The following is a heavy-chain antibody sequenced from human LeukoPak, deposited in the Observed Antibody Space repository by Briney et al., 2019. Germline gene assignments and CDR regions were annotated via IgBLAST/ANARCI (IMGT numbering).Heavy chain of an antibody. D-gene: IGHD2-2*01. V-gene: IGHV3-21*01. J-gene: IGHJ4*02. Sequence: GGSLRLSCAASGFTFSSYSMNWVRQAPGKGLEWVSSISSSSSYIYYADSVKGRFTISRDNAKNSLYLQMNILRAEDTAVYYRARDQYCSSTSCYYDYWGQGTLVTVSS. CDR1: GFTFSSYS. CDR3: ARDQYCSSTSCYYDY. CDR2: ISSSSSYI.